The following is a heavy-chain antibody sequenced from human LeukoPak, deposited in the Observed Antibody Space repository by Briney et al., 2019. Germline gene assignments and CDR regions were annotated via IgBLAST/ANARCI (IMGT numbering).Heavy chain of an antibody. CDR3: AKRGVVIRVFLVGFHKEAYYFDS. V-gene: IGHV3-23*01. D-gene: IGHD3-10*01. Sequence: GGSLRLSCAVSGITLSNYGMSWVRQAPGKGLEWVAGLSGSGGGTNYADPVQGRFTISRDNPKNTLYLQMNSLGAEDTAVYFCAKRGVVIRVFLVGFHKEAYYFDSWGQGALVTVSS. J-gene: IGHJ4*02. CDR1: GITLSNYG. CDR2: LSGSGGGT.